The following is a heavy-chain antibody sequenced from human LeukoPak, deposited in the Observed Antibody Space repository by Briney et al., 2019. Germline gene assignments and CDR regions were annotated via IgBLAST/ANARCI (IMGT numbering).Heavy chain of an antibody. CDR3: ARADGYGDTGFDP. J-gene: IGHJ5*02. CDR2: ISSSGSTI. Sequence: PGGSLRLSCAASGFTFSIYEMNWVRQSPGKGLEWVSYISSSGSTIYYADSVKGRFTISRDNAKNSLYLLMNSLRAEDTAVYYCARADGYGDTGFDPRGQGTLVTVSS. D-gene: IGHD4-17*01. CDR1: GFTFSIYE. V-gene: IGHV3-48*03.